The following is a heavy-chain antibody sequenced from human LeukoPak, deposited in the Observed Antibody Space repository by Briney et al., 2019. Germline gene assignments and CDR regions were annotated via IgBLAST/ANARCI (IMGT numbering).Heavy chain of an antibody. V-gene: IGHV3-48*04. CDR1: GFTFSTYG. Sequence: GGSLRLSCAAPGFTFSTYGMHWVRQAPGKGLEWVSYISSSGSTIYYADSVKGRFTISRDNAKNSLYLQMNSLRAEDTAVYYCARDREDDSSGYYYGLFDYWGQGTLVTVSS. J-gene: IGHJ4*02. D-gene: IGHD3-22*01. CDR3: ARDREDDSSGYYYGLFDY. CDR2: ISSSGSTI.